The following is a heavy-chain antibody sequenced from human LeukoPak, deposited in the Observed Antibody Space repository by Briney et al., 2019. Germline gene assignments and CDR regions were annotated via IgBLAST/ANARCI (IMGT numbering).Heavy chain of an antibody. CDR2: INHSGST. J-gene: IGHJ4*02. CDR3: ASGGYCSSGSCYSPPAY. D-gene: IGHD2-15*01. CDR1: GGSFSGYY. V-gene: IGHV4-34*01. Sequence: SETLSLTCTVYGGSFSGYYWSWIRQPPGKGLEWIGEINHSGSTNYNPSLKSRVTISVDTSKNQFSLKLSSVSDADTAGYYCASGGYCSSGSCYSPPAYWGQGTLVTVSS.